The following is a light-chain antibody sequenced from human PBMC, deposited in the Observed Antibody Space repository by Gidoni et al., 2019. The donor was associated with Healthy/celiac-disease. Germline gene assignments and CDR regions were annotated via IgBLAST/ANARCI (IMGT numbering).Light chain of an antibody. J-gene: IGKJ4*01. CDR3: MQALQTPLT. CDR2: LGS. V-gene: IGKV2-28*01. CDR1: QSLLHSNGYNY. Sequence: DIVMTQSPLSLPVTPGEPASISCRSSQSLLHSNGYNYLDWYLQKPGQSPQLLIYLGSNRASGVPDRFSGSVSGTDFTLKIIRVEAEDVGVYYCMQALQTPLTFGGGTKVEIK.